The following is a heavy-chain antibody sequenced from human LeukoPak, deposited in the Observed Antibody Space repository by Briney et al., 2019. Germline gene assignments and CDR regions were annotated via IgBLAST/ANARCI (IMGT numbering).Heavy chain of an antibody. CDR3: ARHVNYDILTGTIDY. J-gene: IGHJ4*02. D-gene: IGHD3-9*01. Sequence: SETLSLTCTVSGGSISSSSYYWGWTRQPPGKGLEWIGSIYYSGSTYYNPSLKSRVTISVDTSKNQFSLKLSSVTAADTAVYYCARHVNYDILTGTIDYWGQGTLVTVSS. CDR2: IYYSGST. V-gene: IGHV4-39*01. CDR1: GGSISSSSYY.